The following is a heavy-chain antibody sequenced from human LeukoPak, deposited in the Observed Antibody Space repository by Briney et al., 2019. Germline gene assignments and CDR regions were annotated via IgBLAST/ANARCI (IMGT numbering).Heavy chain of an antibody. CDR3: ARDGCNSGYLKALDY. V-gene: IGHV3-21*01. Sequence: GGSLRLSCAASGFTFSTYTMNWVRQAPGKGLEWVSSISTSSTYIYYADSVKGRFTISRDNAKNSLYLQMNSLRADDTAVYYCARDGCNSGYLKALDYWGQGTLLTVSS. D-gene: IGHD3-9*01. J-gene: IGHJ4*02. CDR2: ISTSSTYI. CDR1: GFTFSTYT.